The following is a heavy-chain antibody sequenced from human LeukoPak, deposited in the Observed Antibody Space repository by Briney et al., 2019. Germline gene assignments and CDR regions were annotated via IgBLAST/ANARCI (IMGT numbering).Heavy chain of an antibody. CDR2: ISSSGSTI. J-gene: IGHJ5*02. CDR3: AREVTGTTFWYNWFDP. CDR1: GFTFSDYY. Sequence: PGGSLRLSCAASGFTFSDYYMSWIRQAPGKGLEWVSYISSSGSTIYYADSVKGRFTISRDNAKNSLYLQMNSLRAEDTALYYCAREVTGTTFWYNWFDPWGQGTLVTVSS. V-gene: IGHV3-11*01. D-gene: IGHD1-7*01.